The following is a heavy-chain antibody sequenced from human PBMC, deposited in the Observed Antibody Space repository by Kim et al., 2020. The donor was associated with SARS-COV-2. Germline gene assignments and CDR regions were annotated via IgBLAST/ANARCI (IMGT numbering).Heavy chain of an antibody. Sequence: SETLSLTCTVSGGSISSSSYYWGWIRQPPGKGLEWIGSIYYSGSTYYNPSLKSRVTISVDTSKNQFSLKLSSVTAADTAVYYCGRQEGYSYGLGLNYYGMDVWGQGTTVTVSS. CDR2: IYYSGST. D-gene: IGHD5-18*01. J-gene: IGHJ6*02. V-gene: IGHV4-39*01. CDR3: GRQEGYSYGLGLNYYGMDV. CDR1: GGSISSSSYY.